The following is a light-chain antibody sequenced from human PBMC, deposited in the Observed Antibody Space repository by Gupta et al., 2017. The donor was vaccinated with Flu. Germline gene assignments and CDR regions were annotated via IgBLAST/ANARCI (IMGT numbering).Light chain of an antibody. V-gene: IGLV1-47*01. CDR3: AVWDDSLSGQV. Sequence: QSVVTQPPSASGTPGQRVTISCSGSSSNIVSNFVYWYQQLPGTAPKLLIYRNNQRPSGVPDRFSGSKSGTSASLAISGLRSEDEADYYCAVWDDSLSGQVFGGGTKLTVL. CDR1: SSNIVSNF. CDR2: RNN. J-gene: IGLJ2*01.